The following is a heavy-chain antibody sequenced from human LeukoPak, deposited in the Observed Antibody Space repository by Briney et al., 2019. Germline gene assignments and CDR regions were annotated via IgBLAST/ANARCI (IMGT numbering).Heavy chain of an antibody. Sequence: SETLSLTCTVSGSSISSYYWSWIRQPPGKGLEWIGYIYYSGSTNYNPSLKSRVTISVDTSKNQFSLKLSSVTAADTAVYYCARQQQLVRGCYFDYWGQGTLVTVSS. CDR3: ARQQQLVRGCYFDY. V-gene: IGHV4-59*08. D-gene: IGHD6-13*01. CDR2: IYYSGST. CDR1: GSSISSYY. J-gene: IGHJ4*02.